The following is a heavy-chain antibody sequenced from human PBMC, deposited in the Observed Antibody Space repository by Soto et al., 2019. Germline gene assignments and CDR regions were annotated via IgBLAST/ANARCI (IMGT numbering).Heavy chain of an antibody. CDR2: ISGSGGST. CDR1: GFTFSSYA. Sequence: WWSLRLCCAGSGFTFSSYAMSWFRQAPGKGLEWVSTISGSGGSTYYADSVKGRFTISRDNSKNTLYLQMNGLRAEDTAVYYCAKEYRDIVVVVAATPVLYWGQGALVTVSS. J-gene: IGHJ4*02. V-gene: IGHV3-23*01. D-gene: IGHD2-15*01. CDR3: AKEYRDIVVVVAATPVLY.